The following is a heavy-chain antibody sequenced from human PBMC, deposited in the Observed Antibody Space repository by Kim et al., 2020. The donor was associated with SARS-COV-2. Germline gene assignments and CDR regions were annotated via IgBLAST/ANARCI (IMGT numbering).Heavy chain of an antibody. V-gene: IGHV3-11*04. CDR2: ISSSGSTI. CDR3: ARDGARGRITMVRGVIIGNWFAP. Sequence: GGSLRLSCAASGFTFSDYYMSWIRQAPGKGLEWVSYISSSGSTIYYADSVKGRFTISRDNAKNSLYLQMNSLRAEDTAVYYCARDGARGRITMVRGVIIGNWFAPWGQGTLVTVSS. CDR1: GFTFSDYY. J-gene: IGHJ5*02. D-gene: IGHD3-10*01.